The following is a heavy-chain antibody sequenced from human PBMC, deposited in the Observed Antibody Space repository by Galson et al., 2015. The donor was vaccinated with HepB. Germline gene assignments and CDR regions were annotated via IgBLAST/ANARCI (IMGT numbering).Heavy chain of an antibody. CDR1: GFTFSNAW. J-gene: IGHJ5*02. CDR3: TTDPVLRYFVGADP. CDR2: IKSKTDGGTT. D-gene: IGHD3-9*01. Sequence: SLRLSCAASGFTFSNAWMSWVRQAPGKGLEWVGRIKSKTDGGTTDYAAPVKGRFTISRDDSKNTLYLQMNSLKTEDTAVYYCTTDPVLRYFVGADPWGQGTLVTVSS. V-gene: IGHV3-15*01.